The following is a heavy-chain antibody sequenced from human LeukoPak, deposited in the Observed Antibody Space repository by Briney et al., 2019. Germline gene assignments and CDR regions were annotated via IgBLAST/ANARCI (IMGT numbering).Heavy chain of an antibody. D-gene: IGHD2-2*01. CDR3: AKDSDPICSSTSCYSLPDY. CDR1: GFTFSSYG. J-gene: IGHJ4*02. V-gene: IGHV3-30*02. CDR2: IRYDGSNK. Sequence: GGSLRLSCAASGFTFSSYGMHWVRQAPGKGLEWVAFIRYDGSNKYYADSVKGQFTISRDNSKNTLYLQMNSLRAEDTAVYYCAKDSDPICSSTSCYSLPDYWGQGTLVTVSS.